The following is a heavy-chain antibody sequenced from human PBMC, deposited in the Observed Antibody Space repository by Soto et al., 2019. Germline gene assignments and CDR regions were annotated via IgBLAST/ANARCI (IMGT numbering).Heavy chain of an antibody. D-gene: IGHD3-3*02. CDR3: ARVGFLQLLLGGGMDV. J-gene: IGHJ6*02. Sequence: GVSLKLSCKGSGDTCASYLIGWVRPMPGKGLEWMGIIYAGDSNTRYSPSFQGQVTISVDKSITTAYLQWSSLKASDTAMYYCARVGFLQLLLGGGMDVWGQGTTVTVSS. CDR1: GDTCASYL. CDR2: IYAGDSNT. V-gene: IGHV5-51*03.